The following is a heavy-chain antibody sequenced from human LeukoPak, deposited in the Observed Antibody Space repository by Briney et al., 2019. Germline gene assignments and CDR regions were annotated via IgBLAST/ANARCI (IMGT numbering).Heavy chain of an antibody. CDR1: GFTVSSNY. D-gene: IGHD5-18*01. CDR3: ARDLNTARFDF. Sequence: TGGSLRLSCAASGFTVSSNYMSWVRQAPGKGLEWVSAIYSGGKAYYSDSVKGRFTISIHNSKNSLYLQMNSLRAEDTAVYYCARDLNTARFDFWGQGTLVTVSS. V-gene: IGHV3-66*01. CDR2: IYSGGKA. J-gene: IGHJ4*02.